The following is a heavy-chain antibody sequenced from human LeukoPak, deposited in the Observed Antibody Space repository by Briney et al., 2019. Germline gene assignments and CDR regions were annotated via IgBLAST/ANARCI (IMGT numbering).Heavy chain of an antibody. CDR1: GFTFSSYA. CDR2: ISGSGGST. CDR3: AKDQDIVVVPAILD. D-gene: IGHD2-2*01. Sequence: GGSLRLSCVASGFTFSSYAMSWVRQAPGKGLEWVSAISGSGGSTYYADSVKGRFTISRDNSKNTLYLQMNSLRAEDTAVYYCAKDQDIVVVPAILDWGQGTLVTVSS. V-gene: IGHV3-23*01. J-gene: IGHJ4*02.